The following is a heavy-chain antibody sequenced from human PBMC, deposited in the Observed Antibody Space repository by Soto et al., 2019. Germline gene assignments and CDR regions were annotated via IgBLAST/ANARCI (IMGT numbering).Heavy chain of an antibody. CDR3: AAEGYYDSSGYYPDAFDI. D-gene: IGHD3-22*01. Sequence: GASVKVSCKASGFTFTSSAVQWVRQARGQRLEWIGWIVVGSGNTNYAQKFQERVTITRDMSTSTAYMELSSLRSEDTAVYYCAAEGYYDSSGYYPDAFDIWGQGTMVTVSS. CDR2: IVVGSGNT. J-gene: IGHJ3*02. CDR1: GFTFTSSA. V-gene: IGHV1-58*01.